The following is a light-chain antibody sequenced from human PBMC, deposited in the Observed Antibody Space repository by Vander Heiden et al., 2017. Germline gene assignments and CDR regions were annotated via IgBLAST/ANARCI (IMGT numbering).Light chain of an antibody. J-gene: IGKJ4*01. CDR2: GAS. CDR1: EDIMNY. Sequence: DIQMTQSPSSLSASIGDRVTITCRASEDIMNYLAWFQQRPGKAPRSLISGASTLQSGVPSKFSGSGFGTEFTLTISNLQPEDFATYYCQQYKDYPLKFGDGTTVEI. CDR3: QQYKDYPLK. V-gene: IGKV1-16*02.